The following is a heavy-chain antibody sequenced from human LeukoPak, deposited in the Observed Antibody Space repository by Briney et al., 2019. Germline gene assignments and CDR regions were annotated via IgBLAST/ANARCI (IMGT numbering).Heavy chain of an antibody. CDR1: GGSFSGYY. CDR2: INHSGST. Sequence: PSETLSLTCAVYGGSFSGYYWSWIRQPPGKGLEWIGEINHSGSTNYNPSLKSRVTISVDTSKNQFSLKLSSVTAADTAVYYCARDGSSWPYYYYYYMDGWGKGTTVTVSS. D-gene: IGHD6-13*01. V-gene: IGHV4-34*01. CDR3: ARDGSSWPYYYYYYMDG. J-gene: IGHJ6*03.